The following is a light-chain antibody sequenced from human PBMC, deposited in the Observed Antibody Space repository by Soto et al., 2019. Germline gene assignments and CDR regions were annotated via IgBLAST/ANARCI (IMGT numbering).Light chain of an antibody. CDR1: QDIGIS. CDR3: QLYVNYPYT. V-gene: IGKV1-16*02. CDR2: AAS. J-gene: IGKJ2*01. Sequence: DIQMTQSPSLLSASVGDSVTIICRASQDIGISLAWFQQKIGEAPRSLIYAASTLQSGVPSKFRRSGSGTHFTLTISTLQPEDFAPYYCQLYVNYPYTFGQGSQLQIK.